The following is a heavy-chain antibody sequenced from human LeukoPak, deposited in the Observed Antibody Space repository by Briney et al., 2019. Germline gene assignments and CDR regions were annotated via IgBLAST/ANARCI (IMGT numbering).Heavy chain of an antibody. CDR3: ARERGGWLQDY. CDR2: ISSSSSTI. J-gene: IGHJ4*02. D-gene: IGHD5-24*01. Sequence: TGGSLRLSCAASGFTFSSYSMNWVRQAPGKGLEWVSYISSSSSTIYYADSVKGRFTISRDNAKNSLYLQINSLRDEDTAAYYCARERGGWLQDYWGQRTLVTVSS. CDR1: GFTFSSYS. V-gene: IGHV3-48*02.